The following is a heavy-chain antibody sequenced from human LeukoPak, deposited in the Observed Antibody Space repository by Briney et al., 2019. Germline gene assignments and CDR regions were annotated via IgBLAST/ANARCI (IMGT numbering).Heavy chain of an antibody. CDR2: INHSGST. V-gene: IGHV4-34*01. D-gene: IGHD2-2*01. CDR1: GGSFSGYY. J-gene: IGHJ4*02. Sequence: SETLSLTCAVYGGSFSGYYWSWIRQPPGKGLEWIGEINHSGSTNYNPSLKSRVTISVDTSKNQFSLKLSSVTAADTAVYYCALIAYCSSTSCFDYWGQGTLVTVSS. CDR3: ALIAYCSSTSCFDY.